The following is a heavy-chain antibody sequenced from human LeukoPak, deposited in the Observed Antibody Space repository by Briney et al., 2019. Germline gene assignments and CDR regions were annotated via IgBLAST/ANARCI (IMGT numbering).Heavy chain of an antibody. Sequence: GRSLRLSCAASGFTFSSYAMHWVRQAPGKGLEWVAVISYDGSNKYYADSVKGRFTISRDNSKNTLYLQMNSLRAEDTAVYYCARGGRWLQLQDFDYWGQGTLVTVSS. CDR1: GFTFSSYA. D-gene: IGHD5-24*01. CDR2: ISYDGSNK. CDR3: ARGGRWLQLQDFDY. V-gene: IGHV3-30-3*01. J-gene: IGHJ4*02.